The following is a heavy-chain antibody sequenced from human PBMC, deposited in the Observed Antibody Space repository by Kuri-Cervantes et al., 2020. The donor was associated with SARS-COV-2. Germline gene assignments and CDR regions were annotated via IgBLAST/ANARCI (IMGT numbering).Heavy chain of an antibody. D-gene: IGHD3-3*01. CDR2: ISWNSGSI. CDR1: GFTFDDYA. J-gene: IGHJ3*02. Sequence: GGSLRLSCAASGFTFDDYAMHWVRQAPGKGLEWVSGISWNSGSIGYADSVKGRFTISRDNAKNSLYLQMNSLGAEDTAVYYCARDRNYDFWSGYHDAFDIWGQGTMVTVSS. CDR3: ARDRNYDFWSGYHDAFDI. V-gene: IGHV3-9*01.